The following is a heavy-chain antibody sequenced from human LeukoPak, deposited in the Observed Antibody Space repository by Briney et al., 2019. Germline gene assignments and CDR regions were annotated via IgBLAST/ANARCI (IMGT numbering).Heavy chain of an antibody. CDR2: INHSGST. J-gene: IGHJ4*02. Sequence: SETLSLTCAVYGGSFSGYYWSWTRQPPGKGLEWIGEINHSGSTNYNPSLKSRVTISVDTSKNQFSLKLSSVTAADTAVYYCTREAPPLSAHFDYWGQGTLVTVSS. CDR1: GGSFSGYY. V-gene: IGHV4-34*01. CDR3: TREAPPLSAHFDY.